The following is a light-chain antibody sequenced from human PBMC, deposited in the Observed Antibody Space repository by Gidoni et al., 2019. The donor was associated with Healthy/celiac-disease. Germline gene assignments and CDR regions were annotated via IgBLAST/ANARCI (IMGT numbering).Light chain of an antibody. J-gene: IGLJ3*02. CDR1: SSDVGGYSY. CDR3: SSYTSSSTLGV. V-gene: IGLV2-14*01. Sequence: QSALPQPASVSGSPGQSITISCTGTSSDVGGYSYVSWYQQPPGKAPKLMIYDVSNRPSGVANRFSGAKSGKTVSLTISGLQAEEEADYYCSSYTSSSTLGVFGGGTKLTVL. CDR2: DVS.